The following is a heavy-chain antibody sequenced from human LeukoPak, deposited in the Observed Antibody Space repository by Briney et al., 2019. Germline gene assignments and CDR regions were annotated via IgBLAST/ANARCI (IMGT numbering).Heavy chain of an antibody. CDR1: GFTFSSYA. CDR3: AKDPLHTLRLQAYYFDY. D-gene: IGHD2-15*01. J-gene: IGHJ4*02. V-gene: IGHV3-23*01. Sequence: PGGSLRLSCAASGFTFSSYAMSWVRQAPGEGLEWVSAISGSGGSTYYADSVKGRFTISRDNSKNTLYLQMNSLRAEDTAVYYCAKDPLHTLRLQAYYFDYWGQGTLVTVSS. CDR2: ISGSGGST.